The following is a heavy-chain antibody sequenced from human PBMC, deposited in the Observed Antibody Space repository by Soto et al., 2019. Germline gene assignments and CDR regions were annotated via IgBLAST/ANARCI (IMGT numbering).Heavy chain of an antibody. CDR2: IAYDASKK. Sequence: QVQLVESGGGVVQPGRSLRLSYAASGFSFSYYAMHWVRQAPGKGLEWVAVIAYDASKKYYADSVKGRFTISRDNSKNTLYLQMNSLRDEDTAVYYCASPYCSGGSCYLTEYFQHWGQGTLVTVSS. CDR1: GFSFSYYA. J-gene: IGHJ1*01. D-gene: IGHD2-15*01. V-gene: IGHV3-30*03. CDR3: ASPYCSGGSCYLTEYFQH.